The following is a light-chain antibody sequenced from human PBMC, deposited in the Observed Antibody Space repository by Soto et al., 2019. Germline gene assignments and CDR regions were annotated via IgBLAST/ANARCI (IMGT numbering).Light chain of an antibody. CDR1: SRDAGAYDH. Sequence: QSALTQPASVSGSPGRSVNISCTGPSRDAGAYDHVSWYRQHPGRAPKLILYDVNKRPSGVSNHLSGSKSGNTASLVISGLQASDEADYYCSSYSTTNILVFGSGTKVTVL. CDR3: SSYSTTNILV. J-gene: IGLJ1*01. CDR2: DVN. V-gene: IGLV2-14*03.